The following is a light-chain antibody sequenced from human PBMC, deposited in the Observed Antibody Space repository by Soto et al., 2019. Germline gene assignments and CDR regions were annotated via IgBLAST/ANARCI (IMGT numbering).Light chain of an antibody. CDR1: QSVSTY. CDR2: DAS. CDR3: QHRSDWPS. V-gene: IGKV3-11*01. J-gene: IGKJ5*01. Sequence: IVLTQSPATASLSPGEGATLSFRASQSVSTYLAWYHQKPGQAPTLLICDASYRATGIPARFSGSVSGTAFTLAISSLEPEDFAVYYCQHRSDWPSFRQGTRLEIK.